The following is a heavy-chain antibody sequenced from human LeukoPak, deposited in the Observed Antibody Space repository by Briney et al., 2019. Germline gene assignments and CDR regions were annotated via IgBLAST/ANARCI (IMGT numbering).Heavy chain of an antibody. Sequence: GGSLRLSCAASGFTFSSYSMNWVRQAPGKGLEWVSYISSSSSTIYYADSVKGRFTISRDNAKNSLYLQMSSLRAEDTAVYYCARVHYYDSSGLRVWGQGTMVTVSS. V-gene: IGHV3-48*04. CDR3: ARVHYYDSSGLRV. D-gene: IGHD3-22*01. J-gene: IGHJ3*01. CDR2: ISSSSSTI. CDR1: GFTFSSYS.